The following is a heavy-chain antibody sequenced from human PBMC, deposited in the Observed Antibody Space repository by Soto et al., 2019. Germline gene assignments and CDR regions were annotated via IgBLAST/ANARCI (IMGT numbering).Heavy chain of an antibody. CDR3: ASRVSSSWYGY. Sequence: QLQLQESGPGLVKPSETLSLTCTVSGGSISSSSYYWGWIRQPPGKGLEWIGSIYYSGSTYYNPSLKSRVTISVDTSKTQFSLKLSSLTAADTAVSSRASRVSSSWYGYWGQVTLLPVSS. CDR1: GGSISSSSYY. V-gene: IGHV4-39*01. D-gene: IGHD6-13*01. CDR2: IYYSGST. J-gene: IGHJ4*02.